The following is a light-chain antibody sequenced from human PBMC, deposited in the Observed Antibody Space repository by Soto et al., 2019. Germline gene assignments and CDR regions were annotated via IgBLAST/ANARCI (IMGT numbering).Light chain of an antibody. Sequence: EIVLTQSPATLSLSPGERATLSCRASESVSTFLAWYQQKPGQAPRLLIYEASNRATGIPARFSGGGSGKVFTLSISRLEPENFAVYYCQQRSNWPWTFGRGTKVEI. CDR3: QQRSNWPWT. V-gene: IGKV3-11*01. CDR1: ESVSTF. CDR2: EAS. J-gene: IGKJ1*01.